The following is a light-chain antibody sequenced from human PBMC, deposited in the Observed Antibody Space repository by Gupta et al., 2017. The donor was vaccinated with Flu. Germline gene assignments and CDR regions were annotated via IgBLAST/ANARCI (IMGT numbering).Light chain of an antibody. CDR3: QQRSNWLT. CDR2: DAS. CDR1: QSVSSY. Sequence: ELVLTQSPATLSLSPGERATLSCRASQSVSSYLAWYQQKPGQAPRLLIYDASNRATGIPARFSGSGSGTDFTLTISSLEPEDFAVYYCQQRSNWLTFGGGTKAEIK. J-gene: IGKJ4*01. V-gene: IGKV3-11*01.